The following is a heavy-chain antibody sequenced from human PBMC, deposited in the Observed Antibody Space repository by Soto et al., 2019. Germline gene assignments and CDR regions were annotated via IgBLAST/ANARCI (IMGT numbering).Heavy chain of an antibody. CDR1: GFNFRHAW. J-gene: IGHJ4*02. CDR2: VRSRTEGGAT. D-gene: IGHD4-17*01. Sequence: EVNLVESGGGLVKPGGSLELSCVGSGFNFRHAWRGWVRQAPGKGPEWVGRVRSRTEGGATDYNAALEGRFTISRDDSKNEVYLEMNRLRPEDTAVYYCMTDPSTVTSFYYFDYWGQGTRVTVSS. V-gene: IGHV3-15*05. CDR3: MTDPSTVTSFYYFDY.